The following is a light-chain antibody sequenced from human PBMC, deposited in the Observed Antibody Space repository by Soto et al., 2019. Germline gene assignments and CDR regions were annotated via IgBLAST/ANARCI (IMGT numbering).Light chain of an antibody. CDR3: YSTDSRTDQRV. Sequence: SYELTQPPSVSVSPGQTARITCSGAALPKKYAYWYQQKSGQAPVLVIYEDDKRPSGIPERFSGSSSGTMATLTIRGAQVEDEADFYCYSTDSRTDQRVFGGGTKLTVL. CDR2: EDD. V-gene: IGLV3-10*01. CDR1: ALPKKY. J-gene: IGLJ3*02.